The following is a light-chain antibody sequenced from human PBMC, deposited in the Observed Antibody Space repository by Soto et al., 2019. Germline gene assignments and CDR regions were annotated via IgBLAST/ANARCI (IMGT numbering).Light chain of an antibody. J-gene: IGLJ2*01. CDR1: TSNIGAGYN. Sequence: QAVVTQPPSVSGAPGQRVTISCTGSTSNIGAGYNVHWYQQLRGTAPKLLIFDNNSRPSGVPDRFSGSQSGASASLAITGLQAEDEGDYYCQSYDNSLRASLFGGGTKLNVL. V-gene: IGLV1-40*01. CDR3: QSYDNSLRASL. CDR2: DNN.